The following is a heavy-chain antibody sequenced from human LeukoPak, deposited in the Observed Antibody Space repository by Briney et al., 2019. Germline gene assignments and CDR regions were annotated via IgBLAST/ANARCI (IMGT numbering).Heavy chain of an antibody. CDR3: ARDDYRGVTNFDP. V-gene: IGHV4-59*01. CDR1: GGSISPYF. D-gene: IGHD3-10*01. Sequence: SETLSLTCTVSGGSISPYFWSWMRQTPGKGLEWIGYISYTGSTNYNPALKSRVTISVDTSKNQSSLQLTSVTAADTAVYYCARDDYRGVTNFDPWGQGTLVTVSS. J-gene: IGHJ5*02. CDR2: ISYTGST.